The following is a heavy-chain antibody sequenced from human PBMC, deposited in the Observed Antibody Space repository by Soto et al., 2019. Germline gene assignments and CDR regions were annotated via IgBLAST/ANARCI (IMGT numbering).Heavy chain of an antibody. CDR3: ARDAPDDSSSTAYYYYGMGV. CDR2: ISSSSVYT. CDR1: GFTFSDYY. J-gene: IGHJ6*02. D-gene: IGHD6-6*01. V-gene: IGHV3-11*06. Sequence: LRLSCAASGFTFSDYYMSWIRQAPGKGLEWVSYISSSSVYTNYADSVRGRFTISRDNAKNSLYLQMNSLRAEDTGVYYCARDAPDDSSSTAYYYYGMGVWGRGTTVTVSS.